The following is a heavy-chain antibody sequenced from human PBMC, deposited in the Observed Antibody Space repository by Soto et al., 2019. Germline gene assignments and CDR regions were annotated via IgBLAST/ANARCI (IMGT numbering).Heavy chain of an antibody. D-gene: IGHD4-17*01. CDR3: ARDRATVTTVYYYYGMDV. CDR2: IYYSGST. CDR1: GGSISSYY. V-gene: IGHV4-59*01. Sequence: SETLSLTCTVSGGSISSYYWSWIRQPPGKGLEWIGYIYYSGSTNYNPSLKSRVTISVDTSKNQFSLKLSSVTAADTAVYYCARDRATVTTVYYYYGMDVWGQGTTVTVSS. J-gene: IGHJ6*02.